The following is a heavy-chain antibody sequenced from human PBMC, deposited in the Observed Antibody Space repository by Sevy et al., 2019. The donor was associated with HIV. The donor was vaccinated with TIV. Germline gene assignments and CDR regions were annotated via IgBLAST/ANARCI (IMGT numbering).Heavy chain of an antibody. CDR1: GDSINTYY. D-gene: IGHD2-2*01. V-gene: IGHV4-59*08. Sequence: SETLSPTCTVSGDSINTYYWSWIRQPPGKGLEWIGYVSHSGNTNYNPSLKSRVSMSLDTSRNQFSLKVKSVTAADTAVYYCARLRWDLVVVPGATPGCYFDYWGQGTLVTVSS. CDR2: VSHSGNT. CDR3: ARLRWDLVVVPGATPGCYFDY. J-gene: IGHJ4*02.